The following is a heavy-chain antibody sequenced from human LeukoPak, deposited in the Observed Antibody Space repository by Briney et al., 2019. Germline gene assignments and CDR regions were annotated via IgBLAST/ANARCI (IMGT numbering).Heavy chain of an antibody. Sequence: ASVKVSCKTSGYSFTAYYMDWVRQAPGQGLAWMGWINPNSGGTNYAQHFQGRVTMTRDTSISTAYLELSRLTSDDTAVYYCARDVRCNYGSHTMDVWGQGTTVTVSS. V-gene: IGHV1-2*02. J-gene: IGHJ6*02. CDR1: GYSFTAYY. CDR2: INPNSGGT. CDR3: ARDVRCNYGSHTMDV. D-gene: IGHD4-11*01.